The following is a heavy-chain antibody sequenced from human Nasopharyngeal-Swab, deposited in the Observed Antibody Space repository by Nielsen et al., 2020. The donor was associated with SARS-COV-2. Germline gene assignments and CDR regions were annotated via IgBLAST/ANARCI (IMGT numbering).Heavy chain of an antibody. CDR2: VSRSSSRS. Sequence: WIRQPPGKGLEWVAYVSRSSSRSYYADSVKGRFTISRDNTKNSVYLQMNSLRAEDTAVYYCVRMGDYTWNGFDIWGQGTMVTVSS. D-gene: IGHD1-26*01. CDR3: VRMGDYTWNGFDI. J-gene: IGHJ3*02. V-gene: IGHV3-11*06.